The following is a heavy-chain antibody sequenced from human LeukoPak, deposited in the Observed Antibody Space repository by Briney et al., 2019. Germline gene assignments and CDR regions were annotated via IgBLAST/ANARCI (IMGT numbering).Heavy chain of an antibody. Sequence: SETLSLTCTVSGGSISSSSYYWGWIRQPPGKGLEWIGSIYYSGSTYYNPSLKSRVTISVDTSKNQFSLKLSSVTAADTAVYYCARHATLWFGEDGFDPWGQGTLVTVSS. CDR3: ARHATLWFGEDGFDP. V-gene: IGHV4-39*01. CDR1: GGSISSSSYY. D-gene: IGHD3-10*01. CDR2: IYYSGST. J-gene: IGHJ5*02.